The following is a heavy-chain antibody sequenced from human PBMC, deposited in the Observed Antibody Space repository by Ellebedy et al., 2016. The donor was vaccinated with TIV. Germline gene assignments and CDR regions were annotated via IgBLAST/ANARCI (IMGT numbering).Heavy chain of an antibody. Sequence: MPSETLSLTCTVSDGSISNFHWSWIRQPPGKGLEWIGYIYFSGITNYNPSLESRVAISIDTSENQLSLRLSSVPAADTAVYYCAAYYGGRFDYWGQGTLVTVSS. J-gene: IGHJ4*02. CDR3: AAYYGGRFDY. CDR1: DGSISNFH. D-gene: IGHD4-23*01. CDR2: IYFSGIT. V-gene: IGHV4-59*01.